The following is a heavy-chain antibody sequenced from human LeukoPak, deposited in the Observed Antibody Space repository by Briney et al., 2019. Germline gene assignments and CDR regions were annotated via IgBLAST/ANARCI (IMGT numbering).Heavy chain of an antibody. CDR2: ISSSSSYI. V-gene: IGHV3-21*06. CDR3: ARDPEHGDYYYYYYMDV. J-gene: IGHJ6*03. D-gene: IGHD4-17*01. CDR1: GFTFSTYS. Sequence: GGSLRLSCAASGFTFSTYSMNWVRQAPGKGLEWVSSISSSSSYIYYADSVKGRFTISRDNAKNSLYLQMSSLRAEDTAVYYCARDPEHGDYYYYYYMDVWDKGTTVTVSS.